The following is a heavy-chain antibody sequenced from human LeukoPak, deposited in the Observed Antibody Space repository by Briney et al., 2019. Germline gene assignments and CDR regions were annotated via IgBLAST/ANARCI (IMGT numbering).Heavy chain of an antibody. V-gene: IGHV4-39*07. CDR1: GGSISSSSYY. Sequence: SETLSLTCTVSGGSISSSSYYWGWIRQPPGKGLEWIGSIYYSGSTYYNPSLKSRVTISVDTSKNQFSLKLSSVTAADTAVYYCARVSIVPLVYFQHWGQGTLVTVSS. CDR2: IYYSGST. CDR3: ARVSIVPLVYFQH. J-gene: IGHJ1*01. D-gene: IGHD6-6*01.